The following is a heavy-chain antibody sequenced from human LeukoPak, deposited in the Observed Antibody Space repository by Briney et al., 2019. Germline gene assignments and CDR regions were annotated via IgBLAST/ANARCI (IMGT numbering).Heavy chain of an antibody. Sequence: ASVKVSCKATSRISWVRQAPGQGLEWMGWISAYNGNTNYAQKLQGRVTMTTDTSTSTAYMELRSLRSDDTAVYYCARIDDYGDYPFDYWGQGTLVTVSS. D-gene: IGHD4-17*01. J-gene: IGHJ4*02. CDR3: ARIDDYGDYPFDY. CDR2: ISAYNGNT. V-gene: IGHV1-18*01. CDR1: TSR.